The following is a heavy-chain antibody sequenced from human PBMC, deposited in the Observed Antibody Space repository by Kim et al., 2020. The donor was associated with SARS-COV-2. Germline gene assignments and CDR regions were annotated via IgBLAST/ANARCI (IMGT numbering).Heavy chain of an antibody. CDR2: IDPSDSYT. CDR3: ARLSLNVGYDILTGYLGGFDP. Sequence: GESLKISCKGSGYSFTSYWISWVRQMPGKGLEWMGRIDPSDSYTNYSPSFQGHVTISADKSISTAYLQWSSLKASDTAMYYCARLSLNVGYDILTGYLGGFDPWGQGTLVTVSS. J-gene: IGHJ5*02. D-gene: IGHD3-9*01. V-gene: IGHV5-10-1*01. CDR1: GYSFTSYW.